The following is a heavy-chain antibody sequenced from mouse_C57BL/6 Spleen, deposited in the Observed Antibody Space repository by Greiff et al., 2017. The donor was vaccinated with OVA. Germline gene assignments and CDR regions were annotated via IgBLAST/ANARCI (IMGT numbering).Heavy chain of an antibody. Sequence: QVQLQQSGAELVKPGASVKISCKASGYAFSSYWMNWVKQRPGKGLEWIGQIYPGDGDTNYNGKFKGKATLTADKSSSTAYMQLSSLTSEDSAVYFCAIGGAWYWYFDVWGTGTTVTVSS. V-gene: IGHV1-80*01. J-gene: IGHJ1*03. CDR2: IYPGDGDT. CDR1: GYAFSSYW. CDR3: AIGGAWYWYFDV.